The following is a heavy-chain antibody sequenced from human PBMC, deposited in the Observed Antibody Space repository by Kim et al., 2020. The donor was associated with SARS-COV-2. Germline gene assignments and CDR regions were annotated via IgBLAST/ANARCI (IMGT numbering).Heavy chain of an antibody. CDR1: GGSISSTNYY. D-gene: IGHD6-19*01. J-gene: IGHJ3*02. Sequence: SETLSLTCTVSGGSISSTNYYWGWMRQPPGKGLEWIGNIHYSGSTYYNPSLKSRLTISGDTSKNQFSLKLTSVTAADTAVYYCARPRGEQWARSAFDIWGQGTVVTVSS. CDR2: IHYSGST. V-gene: IGHV4-39*01. CDR3: ARPRGEQWARSAFDI.